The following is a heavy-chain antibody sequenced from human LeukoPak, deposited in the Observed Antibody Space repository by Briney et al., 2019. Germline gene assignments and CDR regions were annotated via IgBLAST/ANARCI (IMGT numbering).Heavy chain of an antibody. CDR1: GGSISSNGYY. Sequence: SETLSLTCTVSGGSISSNGYYWGWIRQPPGKGLEWIGSIDYSGSTYYNPSLKSQVTISVDTSNNQFSLKLSSVAATDTAVYYCARVVTYYYDSSGYDYDAFDIWGQGTMVTVSS. CDR3: ARVVTYYYDSSGYDYDAFDI. J-gene: IGHJ3*02. CDR2: IDYSGST. V-gene: IGHV4-39*01. D-gene: IGHD3-22*01.